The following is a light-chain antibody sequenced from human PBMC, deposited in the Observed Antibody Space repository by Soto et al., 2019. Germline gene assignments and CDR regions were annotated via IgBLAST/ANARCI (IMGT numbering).Light chain of an antibody. J-gene: IGKJ4*01. CDR1: QSVTST. CDR3: QQYNKWPLT. Sequence: EIVMTQSPATLSVSPGARATLSCRARQSVTSTLAWYQQKPGQAPRLLIYGASTRATGIPARFSGSGSGTEVTLTISSLQSEDFAVYDCQQYNKWPLTFGGGTKVEIK. V-gene: IGKV3D-15*01. CDR2: GAS.